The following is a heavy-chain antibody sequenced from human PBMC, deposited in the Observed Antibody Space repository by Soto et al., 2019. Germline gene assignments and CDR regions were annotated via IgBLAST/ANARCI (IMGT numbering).Heavy chain of an antibody. CDR2: ISSSGSTI. CDR1: GFTFSDYY. CDR3: ARDFGDIVATDWSYFDY. D-gene: IGHD5-12*01. Sequence: GGSLRLSCAASGFTFSDYYMNWIRQAPGKGLEWVSYISSSGSTIYYADSVKGRFTISRDNVKNSLYLQMNSLRAEDTAVYYCARDFGDIVATDWSYFDYWGQGTLVIVSS. V-gene: IGHV3-11*01. J-gene: IGHJ4*02.